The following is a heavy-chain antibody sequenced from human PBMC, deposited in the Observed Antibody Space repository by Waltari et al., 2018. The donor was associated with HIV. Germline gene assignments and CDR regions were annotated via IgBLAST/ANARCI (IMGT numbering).Heavy chain of an antibody. CDR1: GFTFSSYA. CDR2: ISNNGNST. CDR3: VKEGGYCSGGRCYYYGMDV. J-gene: IGHJ6*02. Sequence: EVQLVESGGGLVQPGGSLRLSCSASGFTFSSYALHWVRQAPGKGLENVSAISNNGNSTYYADSVKGRFTISRDNSKNTLNLQMSSLRAEDTAVYYCVKEGGYCSGGRCYYYGMDVWGQGTTVTVSS. V-gene: IGHV3-64D*06. D-gene: IGHD2-15*01.